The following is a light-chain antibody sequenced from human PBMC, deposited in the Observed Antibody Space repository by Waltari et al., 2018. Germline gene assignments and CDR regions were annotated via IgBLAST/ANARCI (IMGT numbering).Light chain of an antibody. J-gene: IGLJ3*02. CDR3: CSYAGSNSWV. V-gene: IGLV2-11*01. CDR2: DVS. CDR1: SRDVGGYNY. Sequence: QSALTQPRSVSGSPGQPVTISCTGTSRDVGGYNYVYWYQHHPGKAPKLMIYDVSKRPSGVPDRFSGSKSGNTASLTISGLQAEDEADYYYCSYAGSNSWVFGGGTKLTVL.